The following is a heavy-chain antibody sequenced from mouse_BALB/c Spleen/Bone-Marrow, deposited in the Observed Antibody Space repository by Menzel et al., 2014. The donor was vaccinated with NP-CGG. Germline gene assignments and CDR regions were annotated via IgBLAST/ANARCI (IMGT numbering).Heavy chain of an antibody. CDR1: GFTFSSYT. Sequence: EVKLMESGGGLVQPGGSLKLSCAASGFTFSSYTMSWVRQTPEKRLEWVAYISNGGGSTYYPDTVKGRFTISRDNAKNTLYLQMSSLKSEDTATYYCAAYYRYDVAFAYWGQGTLVTVSA. CDR3: AAYYRYDVAFAY. J-gene: IGHJ3*01. CDR2: ISNGGGST. D-gene: IGHD2-14*01. V-gene: IGHV5-12-2*01.